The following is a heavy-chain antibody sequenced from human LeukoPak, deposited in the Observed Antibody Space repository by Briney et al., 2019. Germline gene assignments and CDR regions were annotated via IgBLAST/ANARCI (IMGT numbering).Heavy chain of an antibody. V-gene: IGHV3-20*04. J-gene: IGHJ4*02. CDR3: VRQADNGDYFDY. D-gene: IGHD4-17*01. Sequence: GGSLRLSCVASGFIFNDYGMNWVRQVPGKGLEWVSGIIRNGGATGYTDSVQGRFTLSRDNAKNSLYLQMNSLRAEDTALYYCVRQADNGDYFDYWGQGTLVTVSS. CDR1: GFIFNDYG. CDR2: IIRNGGAT.